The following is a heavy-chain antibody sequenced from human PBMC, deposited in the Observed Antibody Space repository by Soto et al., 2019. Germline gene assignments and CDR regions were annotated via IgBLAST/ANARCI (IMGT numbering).Heavy chain of an antibody. CDR1: GGSISSSTYY. CDR2: IYYSGRT. V-gene: IGHV4-39*01. CDR3: ATFLPYSNTDY. J-gene: IGHJ4*02. Sequence: SETLSLTCTVSGGSISSSTYYWAWIRQLPGKGLEWIGSIYYSGRTHYNASLRSRVTISVDTSKNQFSLRLTSVTAADTAVYFCATFLPYSNTDYWGQGTLVTVSS. D-gene: IGHD6-13*01.